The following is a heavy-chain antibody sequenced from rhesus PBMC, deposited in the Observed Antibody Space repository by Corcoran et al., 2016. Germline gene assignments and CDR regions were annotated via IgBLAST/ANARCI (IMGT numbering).Heavy chain of an antibody. CDR1: GGPFRGYY. CDR2: VSGSSGRT. J-gene: IGHJ3*01. Sequence: QVQLQESGPGLVKPSETLSLTCAVSGGPFRGYYWGWIRPPPRKGLEWIGYVSGSSGRTDCNPSLKSRVTISTDTSKNQFSLKVTSVTAADTAVYYCARESLGAFDFWGQGLRVTVSS. V-gene: IGHV4-165*01. CDR3: ARESLGAFDF. D-gene: IGHD3-34*01.